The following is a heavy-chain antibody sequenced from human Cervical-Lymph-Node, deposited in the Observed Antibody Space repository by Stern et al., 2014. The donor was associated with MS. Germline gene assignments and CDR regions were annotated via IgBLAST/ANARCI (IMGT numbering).Heavy chain of an antibody. D-gene: IGHD2-2*01. CDR3: ASANCSSTSCPNWFDP. V-gene: IGHV4-30-4*01. CDR1: GGSISSGDYY. CDR2: IYYSGST. Sequence: VQLEESGPGLVKPSQTLSLTCTVSGGSISSGDYYWSWIRQPPGKGLVWIGYIYYSGSTYSNPSLKSRVTISVDTSKNQFSLKLSSVTAADTAVYYCASANCSSTSCPNWFDPWGQGTLVTVSS. J-gene: IGHJ5*02.